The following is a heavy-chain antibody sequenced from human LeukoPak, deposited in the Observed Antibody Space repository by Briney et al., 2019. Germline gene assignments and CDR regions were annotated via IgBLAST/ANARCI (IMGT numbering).Heavy chain of an antibody. V-gene: IGHV4-59*08. CDR1: GGSISSYY. D-gene: IGHD6-13*01. CDR2: IYYSGST. CDR3: ARSMIAAAGTYYFDY. Sequence: ASETLCLTCTVSGGSISSYYWSWIRQPPGKGLEWIGYIYYSGSTNYNPSLESRVTISVDTSKNQFSLKLSSVTAADTAVYYCARSMIAAAGTYYFDYWGQGTLVTVSS. J-gene: IGHJ4*02.